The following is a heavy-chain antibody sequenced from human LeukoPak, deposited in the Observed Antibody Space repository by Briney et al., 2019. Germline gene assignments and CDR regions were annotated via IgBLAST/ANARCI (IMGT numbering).Heavy chain of an antibody. CDR3: ARASVDILATVNAFDI. Sequence: PSETLSLTCTVSDGSISSRDNYWTWIRQHPGKGLEWIGYIYYTGSTYYNPSLKSRLTISVDTSTNQFSLKLTSVTAADTAVYYCARASVDILATVNAFDIWGQGTMVTVSS. V-gene: IGHV4-31*03. CDR2: IYYTGST. J-gene: IGHJ3*02. D-gene: IGHD5-12*01. CDR1: DGSISSRDNY.